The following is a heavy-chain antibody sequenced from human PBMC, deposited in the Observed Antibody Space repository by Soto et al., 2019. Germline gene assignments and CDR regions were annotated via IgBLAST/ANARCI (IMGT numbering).Heavy chain of an antibody. CDR2: IIPILGIA. CDR1: GGTFSSYT. V-gene: IGHV1-69*04. J-gene: IGHJ6*03. CDR3: AKEPPAARPSHYYYYMDV. D-gene: IGHD6-6*01. Sequence: SVKVSCKASGGTFSSYTISWVRQAPGQGLEWMGRIIPILGIANYAQKFQGRVTITADKSTSTAYMELSSLRSEDTAVYYCAKEPPAARPSHYYYYMDVWGKGTTVTVSS.